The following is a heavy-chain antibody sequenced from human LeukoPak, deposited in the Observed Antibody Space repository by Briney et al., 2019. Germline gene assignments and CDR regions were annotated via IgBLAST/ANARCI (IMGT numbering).Heavy chain of an antibody. D-gene: IGHD3-3*01. CDR3: ARGGYYTLEYYYYMDV. CDR2: IYYSGDT. J-gene: IGHJ6*03. CDR1: GGSISYYY. Sequence: SGTLSLTCAVSGGSISYYYWSWIRQAPGKGLEWIGYIYYSGDTTYNPSLKSRVTISVDTSKNQFSLNLSSVTAADTAVYYCARGGYYTLEYYYYMDVWGKGTTVTVSS. V-gene: IGHV4-59*01.